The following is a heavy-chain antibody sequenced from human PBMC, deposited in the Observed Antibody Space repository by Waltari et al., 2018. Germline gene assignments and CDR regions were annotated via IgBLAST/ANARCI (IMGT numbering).Heavy chain of an antibody. CDR1: GGSFSGYY. CDR2: INHSGST. Sequence: QVQLQQWGAGLLKPSETLSLTCAVYGGSFSGYYWSWIRQPPGKGLELIGEINHSGSTNYNPAVKGRVPISVDTSRDQFSLKLSSVTAAGTAVYYCARRHVLMVYAHNWVDPWGQGTLVTVSS. V-gene: IGHV4-34*01. CDR3: ARRHVLMVYAHNWVDP. D-gene: IGHD2-8*01. J-gene: IGHJ5*02.